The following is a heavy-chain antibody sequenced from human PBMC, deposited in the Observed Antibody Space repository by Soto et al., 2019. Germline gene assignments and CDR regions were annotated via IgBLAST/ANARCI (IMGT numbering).Heavy chain of an antibody. Sequence: SETLSLTCTVSGGSISSGGYYWSWIRQHPGKGLEWIGYIYYSGSTYYNPSLKSRVTISVDTSKNQFSLKLSSVTAADTAVYYCASSAPSTSPRRKVPAAMRSDYYYGMDVWGQGTTVTVSS. D-gene: IGHD2-2*01. CDR2: IYYSGST. V-gene: IGHV4-31*03. CDR1: GGSISSGGYY. CDR3: ASSAPSTSPRRKVPAAMRSDYYYGMDV. J-gene: IGHJ6*02.